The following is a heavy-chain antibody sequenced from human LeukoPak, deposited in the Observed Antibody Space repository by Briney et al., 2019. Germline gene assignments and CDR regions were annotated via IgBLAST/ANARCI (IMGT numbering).Heavy chain of an antibody. CDR1: GFTFSSYS. D-gene: IGHD3-10*01. J-gene: IGHJ4*02. CDR3: ARVFTMVRGVTDY. Sequence: GGSLRLSCAASGFTFSSYSMNWVRQAPGKGLEWVSSISSSSSYIYYADSVEGRFTISRDNAKNSLYLQMNSLRAEDTAVYYCARVFTMVRGVTDYWGQGTLVTVSS. CDR2: ISSSSSYI. V-gene: IGHV3-21*01.